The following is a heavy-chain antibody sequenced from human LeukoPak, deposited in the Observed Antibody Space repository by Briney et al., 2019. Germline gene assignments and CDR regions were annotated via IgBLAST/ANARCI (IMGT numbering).Heavy chain of an antibody. J-gene: IGHJ4*02. Sequence: GGSLRLSCTASGFTFGDYAMSWVRQAPGKGLEWVGFIRSKAYGGTTEYAASVKGRFTISRDDSKSIAYLQMNSLKTEDTAVYYCTRNTAMVKIYYFDYWGQGTLVTVSS. D-gene: IGHD5-18*01. CDR3: TRNTAMVKIYYFDY. V-gene: IGHV3-49*04. CDR2: IRSKAYGGTT. CDR1: GFTFGDYA.